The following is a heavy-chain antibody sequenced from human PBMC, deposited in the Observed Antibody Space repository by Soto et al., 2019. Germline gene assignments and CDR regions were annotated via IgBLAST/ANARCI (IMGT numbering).Heavy chain of an antibody. CDR3: VGGQYYFDY. CDR2: ISYDGSNK. D-gene: IGHD3-10*01. Sequence: QVQLVESGGGVVQPGRSLRLSSAASGFPFTAYGMHWVREGPDKGLEWVAVISYDGSNKFYADSVKGRFTISRDNSKNTLYLQMNSLRPEDTALYYYVGGQYYFDYRGQGTLVTVSS. V-gene: IGHV3-30*03. J-gene: IGHJ4*02. CDR1: GFPFTAYG.